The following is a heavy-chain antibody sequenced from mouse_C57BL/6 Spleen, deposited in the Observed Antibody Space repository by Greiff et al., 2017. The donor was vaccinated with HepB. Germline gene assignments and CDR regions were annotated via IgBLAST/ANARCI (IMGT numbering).Heavy chain of an antibody. V-gene: IGHV1-66*01. CDR1: GYSFPSYY. Sequence: VQLQQSGPELVKPGASVKISCKASGYSFPSYYIHWVKQRPGQGLEWIGWIYPGSGNTKYNEKFKGKATLTADTSSSTAYMQLSSLTSEDSAVYYCARRGDFPYFDYWGQGTTLTVSS. CDR3: ARRGDFPYFDY. CDR2: IYPGSGNT. J-gene: IGHJ2*01.